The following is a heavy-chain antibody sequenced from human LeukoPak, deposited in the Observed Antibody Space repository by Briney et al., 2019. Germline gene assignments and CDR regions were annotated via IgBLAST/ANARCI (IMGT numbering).Heavy chain of an antibody. Sequence: ASVKVSCKASGGTFSSYAISWVRQAPGQGLEGMGGIIPIFGTANYAQKFQGRVTMTRNTSISTAYMELSSLRSEDTAVYYCARVQYCSGGSCYPAGPPGWGQGTLVTVSS. J-gene: IGHJ4*02. CDR2: IIPIFGTA. D-gene: IGHD2-15*01. CDR1: GGTFSSYA. CDR3: ARVQYCSGGSCYPAGPPG. V-gene: IGHV1-69*05.